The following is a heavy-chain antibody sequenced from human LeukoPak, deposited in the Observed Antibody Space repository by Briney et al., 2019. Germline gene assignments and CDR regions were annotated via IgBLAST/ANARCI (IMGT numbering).Heavy chain of an antibody. D-gene: IGHD1-26*01. Sequence: GGSLRLSCAASGFTFSSYSMNWVRQAPGKGLEWVSSISSSSSYIYYADSVKGRFTISRDNAKNSLYLQMNSLRAEDTAVYYCASGGSYRSPFDYWGQGTPVTVSS. CDR3: ASGGSYRSPFDY. CDR1: GFTFSSYS. J-gene: IGHJ4*02. CDR2: ISSSSSYI. V-gene: IGHV3-21*01.